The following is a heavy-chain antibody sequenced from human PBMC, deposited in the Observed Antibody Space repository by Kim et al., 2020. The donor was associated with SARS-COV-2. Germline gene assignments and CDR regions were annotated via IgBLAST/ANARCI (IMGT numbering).Heavy chain of an antibody. J-gene: IGHJ6*01. Sequence: GGSLRLSCAASGFTVSSNYMSWVRQAPGKGLEWVSVIYSGGSTYYADSVKGRFTISRDNSKNTLSLQMNSLSAEDTAVYYCARDLSPYSSGWYRDGMDV. CDR1: GFTVSSNY. CDR2: IYSGGST. CDR3: ARDLSPYSSGWYRDGMDV. D-gene: IGHD6-19*01. V-gene: IGHV3-66*01.